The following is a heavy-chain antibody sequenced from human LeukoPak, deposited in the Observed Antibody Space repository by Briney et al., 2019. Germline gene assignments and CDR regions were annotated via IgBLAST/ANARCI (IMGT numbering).Heavy chain of an antibody. D-gene: IGHD3-16*01. J-gene: IGHJ4*02. Sequence: GGSLRLSCAASGFTFSSYWMSWVRQAPGKGLEWVANIKQGGSEKYYVDSVKGRFTISRDNAKNSLYLQMNSLRAEDTAVYYCARDLEDYVWGSYSGYWGQGTLVTVSS. CDR3: ARDLEDYVWGSYSGY. CDR1: GFTFSSYW. CDR2: IKQGGSEK. V-gene: IGHV3-7*04.